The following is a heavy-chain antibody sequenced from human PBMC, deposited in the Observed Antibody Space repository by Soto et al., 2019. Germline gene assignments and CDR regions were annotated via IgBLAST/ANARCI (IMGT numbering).Heavy chain of an antibody. CDR1: VFTFSSYE. Sequence: HPRWSLRLSCSASVFTFSSYEMNWFRQAPGKGLEWVSYISSSGSTIYYADSVKGRFTISRDNAKNSLYLQMNSLRAEDTAVYYCARRYSSSWYPNYYYGMDVWGQGTTVTVSS. V-gene: IGHV3-48*03. J-gene: IGHJ6*02. CDR3: ARRYSSSWYPNYYYGMDV. CDR2: ISSSGSTI. D-gene: IGHD6-13*01.